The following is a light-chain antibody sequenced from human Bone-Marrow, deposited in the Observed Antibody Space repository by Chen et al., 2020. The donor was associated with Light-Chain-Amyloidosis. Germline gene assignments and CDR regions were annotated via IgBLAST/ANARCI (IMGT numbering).Light chain of an antibody. V-gene: IGLV3-21*02. CDR1: NIGSIT. CDR3: QVWESSYDPRV. J-gene: IGLJ1*01. CDR2: DDS. Sequence: YVLTQPPAVSVAPGQTARITCGGINIGSITVFWYQQKPGQGPVLVVYDDSARPSGVSDRFSGSNSGNTATLTIHRVEAGDEADYYCQVWESSYDPRVFGAGTKVTVV.